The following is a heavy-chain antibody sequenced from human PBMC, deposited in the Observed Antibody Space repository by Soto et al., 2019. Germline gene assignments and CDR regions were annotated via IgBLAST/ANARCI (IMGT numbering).Heavy chain of an antibody. CDR1: GFTFGDYA. CDR3: ARRKYLDY. J-gene: IGHJ4*02. D-gene: IGHD6-6*01. V-gene: IGHV3-49*03. Sequence: PGGSLRLSCTTSGFTFGDYAMSWFRQAPGKGLEWIGYIRSNTYSGTTEYAAFVKGIFTISRDDSKRVAHLQMNSLETEDTAVYFCARRKYLDYWGQGTLVTVSS. CDR2: IRSNTYSGTT.